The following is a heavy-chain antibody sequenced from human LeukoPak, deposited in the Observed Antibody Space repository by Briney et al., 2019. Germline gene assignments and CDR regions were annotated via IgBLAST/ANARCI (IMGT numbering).Heavy chain of an antibody. V-gene: IGHV3-48*03. Sequence: GESLRLSCAASGFTFSSYEMNWVRQAPGKGLEWVSYISSSGSTIYYADSVKGRFTISRDNSKNSVYLQMSSLRVEDTAFYYCAKGNNSFSFNFDYCGQGTLVTVSS. D-gene: IGHD1-14*01. J-gene: IGHJ4*02. CDR2: ISSSGSTI. CDR3: AKGNNSFSFNFDY. CDR1: GFTFSSYE.